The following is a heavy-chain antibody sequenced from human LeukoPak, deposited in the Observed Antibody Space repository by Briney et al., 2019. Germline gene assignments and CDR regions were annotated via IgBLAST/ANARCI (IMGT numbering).Heavy chain of an antibody. CDR2: IYSGGST. Sequence: GGSLRLSCAASGFTVSSNYMSWVRQAPGKGLEWVSVIYSGGSTYYADSVKGRFTISRDNSKNTLYLQMNSLRAEDTAVYYCARAPMYYYDSSGYYYFDYWGQGTLVTVSS. CDR3: ARAPMYYYDSSGYYYFDY. CDR1: GFTVSSNY. J-gene: IGHJ4*02. V-gene: IGHV3-53*01. D-gene: IGHD3-22*01.